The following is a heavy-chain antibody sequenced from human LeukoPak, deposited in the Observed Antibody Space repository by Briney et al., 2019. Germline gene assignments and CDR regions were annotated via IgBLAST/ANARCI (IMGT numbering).Heavy chain of an antibody. CDR3: ARDLTTCAFDI. D-gene: IGHD4/OR15-4a*01. CDR2: ISSSSSYI. J-gene: IGHJ3*02. Sequence: KSGGSLRLSCAASGFTFSSYSMNWVRQAPGKGLEWVSSISSSSSYIYYADSVKGRFTISRDNAKNSLYLQMNSLRAEDTAVYYCARDLTTCAFDIWGQGTMVTVSS. CDR1: GFTFSSYS. V-gene: IGHV3-21*01.